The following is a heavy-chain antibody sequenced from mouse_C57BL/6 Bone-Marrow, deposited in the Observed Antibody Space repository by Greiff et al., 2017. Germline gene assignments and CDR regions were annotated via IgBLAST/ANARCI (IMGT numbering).Heavy chain of an antibody. CDR2: IDPSDSYT. V-gene: IGHV1-59*01. D-gene: IGHD2-3*01. CDR3: ARWLLRGYFDY. J-gene: IGHJ2*01. Sequence: QVQLQQPGAELVRPGTSVKLSCKASGYTFTSYWMHWVKQRPGQGLEWIGVIDPSDSYTNYNQKFKGKATLTVDTSSSTAYMHLSSLTSEDSAVYYCARWLLRGYFDYWGEGTTLTVSS. CDR1: GYTFTSYW.